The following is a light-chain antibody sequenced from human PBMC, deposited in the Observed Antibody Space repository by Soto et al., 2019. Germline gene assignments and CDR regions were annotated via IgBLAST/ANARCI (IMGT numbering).Light chain of an antibody. Sequence: DIPMTQSPSSLSASVGDRVTITCQASQDITKYLNWYRQKPGKAPNLLIYDASKLKTGVPSRFSGTGSGTYFTLTISSLQPEYIATYCCQQYDNLPPTFGGGTRVEIK. CDR1: QDITKY. J-gene: IGKJ4*01. CDR3: QQYDNLPPT. V-gene: IGKV1-33*01. CDR2: DAS.